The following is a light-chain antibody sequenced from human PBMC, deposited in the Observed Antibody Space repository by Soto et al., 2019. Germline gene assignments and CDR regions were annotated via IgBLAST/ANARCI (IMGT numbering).Light chain of an antibody. CDR1: QDIRYY. CDR3: QHYNSFPIT. CDR2: DAS. Sequence: DIQMTQSPCALSGSLGDGCTITFQASQDIRYYLNWYQQKTGQAPKLLIYDASQLETGVPSRFSGSGSGTDFTFTINSLQPEDIGTYYCQHYNSFPITFGQGTRLEIK. V-gene: IGKV1-33*01. J-gene: IGKJ5*01.